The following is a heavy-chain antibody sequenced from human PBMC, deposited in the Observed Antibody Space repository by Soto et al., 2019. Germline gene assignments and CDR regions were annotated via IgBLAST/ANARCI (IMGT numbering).Heavy chain of an antibody. J-gene: IGHJ4*02. CDR2: ISGSGGAT. D-gene: IGHD6-13*01. CDR1: GFFPSSYA. CDR3: AKEAIMVSSSFNYFDF. Sequence: GSLSLSCVASGFFPSSYAMCWVRQAPGKGLELVSGISGSGGATSYADSVKGRFTISRDNSKNTLYLQMNSLSAEDTAIYYCAKEAIMVSSSFNYFDFWGQGALVTVSS. V-gene: IGHV3-23*01.